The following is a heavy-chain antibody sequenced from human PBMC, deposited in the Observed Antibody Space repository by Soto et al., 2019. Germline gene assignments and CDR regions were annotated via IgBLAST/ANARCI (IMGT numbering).Heavy chain of an antibody. Sequence: QVQLVESGGGLVRPGGSLRLSCAASGFTFSDYYMTWIRQAPGKGLEYVSYISSSGTGIYYADSVKGRFTISRDNAKKSLFLHMSSLRAEDTAVYYCARAYSDAFDIWGQGTMVTVSS. CDR2: ISSSGTGI. CDR3: ARAYSDAFDI. J-gene: IGHJ3*02. V-gene: IGHV3-11*01. CDR1: GFTFSDYY. D-gene: IGHD2-15*01.